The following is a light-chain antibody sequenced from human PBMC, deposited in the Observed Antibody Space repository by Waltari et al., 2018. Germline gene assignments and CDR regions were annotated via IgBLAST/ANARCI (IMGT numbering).Light chain of an antibody. J-gene: IGLJ2*01. CDR2: GNK. CDR3: QSYDSRLSVVV. V-gene: IGLV1-40*01. CDR1: SSNIGAGFD. Sequence: QSVLTQPPSLSGAPGQRVTMSCTGSSSNIGAGFDVHWYQHLPGPAPKLLIFGNKNRPSGVPGRFSASKSGASASLAITGLQSEDEAVYCCQSYDSRLSVVVFGGGTKLTVL.